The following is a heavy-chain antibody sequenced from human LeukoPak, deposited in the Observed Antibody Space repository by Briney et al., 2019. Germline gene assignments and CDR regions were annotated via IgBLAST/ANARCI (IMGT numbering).Heavy chain of an antibody. D-gene: IGHD3-3*01. J-gene: IGHJ6*02. CDR2: IWYDGSNK. V-gene: IGHV3-33*08. Sequence: GGSLRLSCAASGFMYSDYYMTWIRQAPGKGLEWVALIWYDGSNKNYADSVKGRFTISRDNSKNTLDLQMNSLRAEDTAVYYCAREGFWSGSQYYYYGMDVWGQGTTVTVSS. CDR1: GFMYSDYY. CDR3: AREGFWSGSQYYYYGMDV.